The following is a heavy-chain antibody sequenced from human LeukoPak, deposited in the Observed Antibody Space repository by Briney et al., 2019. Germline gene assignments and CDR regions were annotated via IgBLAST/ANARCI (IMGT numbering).Heavy chain of an antibody. J-gene: IGHJ6*03. V-gene: IGHV3-23*01. CDR2: IIDSGEST. D-gene: IGHD3-16*01. Sequence: AGGSLRLSCAASGFTFSSYAMSWVRQAPGKGLEWVSGIIDSGESTYYANFAMGRFTISRDNSNNTLYLQMNSLRAEDTAVYYCAKLGGQELHNYYVAVCGKGTTVAVSS. CDR3: AKLGGQELHNYYVAV. CDR1: GFTFSSYA.